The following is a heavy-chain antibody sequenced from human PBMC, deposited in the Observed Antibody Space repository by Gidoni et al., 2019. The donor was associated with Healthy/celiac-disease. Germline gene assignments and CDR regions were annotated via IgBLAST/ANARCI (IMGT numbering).Heavy chain of an antibody. CDR2: IKQDGSEK. Sequence: EVPLVESGGGLVQPGGSLRLSCAASGFTFSSDWMSWVRQAPGKGLEWVANIKQDGSEKYYVDAVKGRFTISRDNAKNSLYLQMNSLRAEDTAVYYCARDRTRGYVGSYGMDVWGQGTTVTVSS. J-gene: IGHJ6*02. CDR1: GFTFSSDW. D-gene: IGHD5-12*01. V-gene: IGHV3-7*01. CDR3: ARDRTRGYVGSYGMDV.